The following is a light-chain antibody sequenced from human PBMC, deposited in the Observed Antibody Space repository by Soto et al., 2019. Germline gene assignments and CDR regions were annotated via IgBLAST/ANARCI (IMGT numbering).Light chain of an antibody. CDR3: MSYTTTSSFV. CDR1: RSDIGTYNY. V-gene: IGLV2-14*03. CDR2: DVS. Sequence: QSALTQPASMSGSPGQSITISCTGTRSDIGTYNYLSWYQQHPGKAPRLVISDVSNRPSGVSNRFSGSKSGNTASLTITGLQSEDEADYYCMSYTTTSSFVFGSGTKFTVL. J-gene: IGLJ1*01.